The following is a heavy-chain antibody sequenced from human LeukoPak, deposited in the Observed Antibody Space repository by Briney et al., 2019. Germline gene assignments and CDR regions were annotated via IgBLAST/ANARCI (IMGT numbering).Heavy chain of an antibody. CDR3: ARGVYAFDV. V-gene: IGHV3-7*01. D-gene: IGHD6-6*01. CDR2: MNEGGTEI. J-gene: IGHJ3*01. Sequence: GGSLRLSCAAPGFTFSGYWMTWVRQAPGTGLEWVTYMNEGGTEIYYLDSVKGRFSISRDNGKNSLYLQMNSLRVEDTAVYYCARGVYAFDVWGQGTMVTVSS. CDR1: GFTFSGYW.